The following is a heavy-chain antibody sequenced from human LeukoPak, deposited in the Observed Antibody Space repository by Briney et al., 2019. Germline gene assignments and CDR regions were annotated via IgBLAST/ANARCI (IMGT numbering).Heavy chain of an antibody. J-gene: IGHJ4*02. Sequence: SETLSLTCTVSGGSISSGSYYWSWIRQPAGKGLEWIGRIYTSGSTNYNPSLKSRVTISIDTSKNQFSLKLYSVTAADTAVYYCAREEYSGSYDYWGQGTLVTVSS. CDR1: GGSISSGSYY. CDR2: IYTSGST. CDR3: AREEYSGSYDY. V-gene: IGHV4-61*02. D-gene: IGHD1-26*01.